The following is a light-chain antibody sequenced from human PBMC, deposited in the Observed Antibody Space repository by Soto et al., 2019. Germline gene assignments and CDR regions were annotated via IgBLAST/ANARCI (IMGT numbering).Light chain of an antibody. CDR3: SSYAGSDHRGV. CDR2: EVN. Sequence: QSVLTQPPSASGSPGQSVTISCTGTSSDVAGYNYVSWYQQRPGEAPKLMIYEVNKQPSGVPDRFSGSKSGNTASLTVSGLQADDEGDYCCSSYAGSDHRGVFGTGTKVTVL. CDR1: SSDVAGYNY. V-gene: IGLV2-8*01. J-gene: IGLJ1*01.